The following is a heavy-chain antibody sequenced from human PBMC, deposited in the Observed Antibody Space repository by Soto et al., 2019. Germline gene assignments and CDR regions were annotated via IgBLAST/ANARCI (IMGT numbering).Heavy chain of an antibody. J-gene: IGHJ5*02. CDR1: GFTVSSYY. CDR3: AREVGHGWFDP. V-gene: IGHV3-53*04. CDR2: IYSGGST. Sequence: PGGSLRLSCAASGFTVSSYYMSWVRQAPGKGLEWVSVIYSGGSTYYADSVKGRFTISRHNSKNTLYLQMNSLRAEDTAVYYCAREVGHGWFDPWGQGTLVTVSS.